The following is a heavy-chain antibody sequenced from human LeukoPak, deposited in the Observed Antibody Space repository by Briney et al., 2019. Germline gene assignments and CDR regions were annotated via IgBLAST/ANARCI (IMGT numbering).Heavy chain of an antibody. Sequence: PGRSLRLSCAASGFTFSSYAMHWVRQAPGKGLEWVAVISYDGSNKYYADSVKGRFTISRDNSKNTLYLQMNSLRAEDTAVYYCARDRSNLEWFSRIDYWGQGTLVTVSS. J-gene: IGHJ4*02. CDR2: ISYDGSNK. D-gene: IGHD3-3*01. CDR3: ARDRSNLEWFSRIDY. CDR1: GFTFSSYA. V-gene: IGHV3-30*01.